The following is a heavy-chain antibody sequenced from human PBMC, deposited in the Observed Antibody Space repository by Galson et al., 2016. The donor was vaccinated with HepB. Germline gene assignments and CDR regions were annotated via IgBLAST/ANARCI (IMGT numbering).Heavy chain of an antibody. CDR2: VSHSGTT. V-gene: IGHV4-4*02. J-gene: IGHJ4*02. D-gene: IGHD3-16*02. CDR3: TRESGAFVPFGY. CDR1: GGSITNSSW. Sequence: ETLSLTCSVSGGSITNSSWWSWVRQPPGKGLEWLGEVSHSGTTRHNPSLKNRITISFDKSKSESFLKLNSVTAADTAMYYCTRESGAFVPFGYWGQGGLVTVS.